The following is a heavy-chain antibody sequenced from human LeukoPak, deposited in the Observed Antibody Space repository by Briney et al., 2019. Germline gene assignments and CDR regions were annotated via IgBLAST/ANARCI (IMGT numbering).Heavy chain of an antibody. CDR2: IYPGDSDT. CDR1: GYRFTSYW. Sequence: GESLKISCKGSGYRFTSYWIGWVRQMPGKGLEWLGIIYPGDSDTRYSPSFQGQVTISADKSISTAYLQWSSLKASDTAMYYCARSPTYHCSSTSCYSDPFDYWGQGTLVTVSS. J-gene: IGHJ4*02. D-gene: IGHD2-2*01. CDR3: ARSPTYHCSSTSCYSDPFDY. V-gene: IGHV5-51*01.